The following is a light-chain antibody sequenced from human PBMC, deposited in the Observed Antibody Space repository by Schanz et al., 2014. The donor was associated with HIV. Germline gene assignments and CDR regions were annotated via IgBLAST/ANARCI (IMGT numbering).Light chain of an antibody. J-gene: IGLJ2*01. CDR1: SSDVGSYDL. V-gene: IGLV2-14*02. CDR2: EVI. Sequence: QSALIQPPSVSGSPGQSVTISCTGTSSDVGSYDLVSWYQQHPGRAPKLLISEVIKRPSGVSNRFSGSKSGNTASLTISGXXXXDEADYYCNSYTSSSTLVVFGGGTKLTVL. CDR3: NSYTSSSTLVV.